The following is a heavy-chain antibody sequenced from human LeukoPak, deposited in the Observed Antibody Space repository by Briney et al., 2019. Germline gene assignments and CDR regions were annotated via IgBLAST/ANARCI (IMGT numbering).Heavy chain of an antibody. CDR1: GYSISSGYY. CDR2: LSYSGST. J-gene: IGHJ4*02. D-gene: IGHD6-19*01. CDR3: ARAPEDYSSGWYGPSYFDY. V-gene: IGHV4-38-2*02. Sequence: SETLSLTCTVSGYSISSGYYWAWIRQPPGKGLEWIGYLSYSGSTNYNPSLQSRVTISVDKSKNQFSLNLSSVTAADTAVYYCARAPEDYSSGWYGPSYFDYWGQGAQVTVSS.